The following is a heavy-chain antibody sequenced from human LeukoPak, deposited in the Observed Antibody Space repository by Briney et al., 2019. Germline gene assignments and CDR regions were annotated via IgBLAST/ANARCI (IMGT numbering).Heavy chain of an antibody. J-gene: IGHJ4*02. D-gene: IGHD4-11*01. CDR1: GGSISSTSHY. V-gene: IGHV4-39*02. CDR3: ASLQFLYY. Sequence: SETLSLTCTVSGGSISSTSHYWGWIRQPPGKGLEWIGTIYYSGSTYYNPSLKSRATISLDTSKNHFSLKLSSVTAADTAVYYCASLQFLYYWGQGTLVTVSS. CDR2: IYYSGST.